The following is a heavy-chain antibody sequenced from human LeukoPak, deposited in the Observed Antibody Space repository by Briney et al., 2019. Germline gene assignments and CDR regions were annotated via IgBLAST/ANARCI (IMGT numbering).Heavy chain of an antibody. CDR3: ARALSAMVPDY. J-gene: IGHJ4*02. V-gene: IGHV3-33*08. Sequence: GGSLRLSCAASGFTFSNAYMSWVRQAPGKGLEWVAVIRYDGSNKYYGDSVKGRFTISRDNSKNALYLQMNSLRVEDTAVYYCARALSAMVPDYWGQGTLVTVSS. D-gene: IGHD5-18*01. CDR2: IRYDGSNK. CDR1: GFTFSNAY.